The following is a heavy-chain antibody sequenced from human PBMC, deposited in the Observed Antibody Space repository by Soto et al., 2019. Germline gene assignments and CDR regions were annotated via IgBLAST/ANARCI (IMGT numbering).Heavy chain of an antibody. CDR1: GGSFSGYY. J-gene: IGHJ5*02. D-gene: IGHD3-3*01. CDR3: ARGSLNDFWSGYYKINWFDP. V-gene: IGHV4-34*01. Sequence: SETLSLTCAVYGGSFSGYYWSWIRQPPGKGLEWIGEINHSGSTNYNPSLKSRVTISVDTSKNQFSLKLSSVTAADTAVYYCARGSLNDFWSGYYKINWFDPWGQGTLVTVSS. CDR2: INHSGST.